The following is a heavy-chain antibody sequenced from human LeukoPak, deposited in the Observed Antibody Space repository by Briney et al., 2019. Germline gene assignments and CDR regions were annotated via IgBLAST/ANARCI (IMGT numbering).Heavy chain of an antibody. CDR2: INPSGGST. CDR1: GYTFTSFY. Sequence: ASVKVSCKASGYTFTSFYLHWVRQAPGQGLEWMGIINPSGGSTRYAQKFQGRVTMTRDMSTSTVYMELSSLRSEDTAVYYCARDLTRSLWFGELLGLDYWGQGTLVTVSS. V-gene: IGHV1-46*01. CDR3: ARDLTRSLWFGELLGLDY. D-gene: IGHD3-10*01. J-gene: IGHJ4*02.